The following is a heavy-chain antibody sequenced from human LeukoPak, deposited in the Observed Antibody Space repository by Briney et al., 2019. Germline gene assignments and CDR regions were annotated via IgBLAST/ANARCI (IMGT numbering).Heavy chain of an antibody. CDR3: TRDMWGTSDY. CDR2: ISPDGTTT. V-gene: IGHV3-74*01. D-gene: IGHD1-14*01. J-gene: IGHJ4*02. Sequence: PGGSLRLSCAASGFAFSGYWMHWVRQAPGKGPVWVSRISPDGTTTNYADSVKGRFTVSRDNAKNALYLQISSLRAAEDTAVYYCTRDMWGTSDYWGQGTLVTVSP. CDR1: GFAFSGYW.